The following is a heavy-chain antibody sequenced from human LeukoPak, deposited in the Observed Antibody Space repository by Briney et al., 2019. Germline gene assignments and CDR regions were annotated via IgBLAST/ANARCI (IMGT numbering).Heavy chain of an antibody. CDR1: GGSVSSSAYY. CDR3: ARQSRASSSARDYFDY. J-gene: IGHJ4*02. D-gene: IGHD6-6*01. CDR2: IYYSGST. V-gene: IGHV4-39*01. Sequence: SETLSLTCTVSGGSVSSSAYYWGWIRQPPGKGLEWIGSIYYSGSTYYNPSLKSRVTISVDTSKNQFSLKLSSVTAADTAVFYCARQSRASSSARDYFDYWGQGTLVTVSS.